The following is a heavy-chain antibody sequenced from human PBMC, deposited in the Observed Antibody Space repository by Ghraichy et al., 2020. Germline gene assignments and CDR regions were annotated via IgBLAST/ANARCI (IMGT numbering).Heavy chain of an antibody. Sequence: GGSLRLSCAASGFTFSSFWMYWVRQAPGKGLEWVANINTDGSGKYYVDSVKGRFTISRDNAKNSLFLLMNSLRVDDTAVYYCASNRWGWGQGTLVTVSS. D-gene: IGHD2/OR15-2a*01. V-gene: IGHV3-7*01. CDR3: ASNRWG. CDR2: INTDGSGK. CDR1: GFTFSSFW. J-gene: IGHJ4*02.